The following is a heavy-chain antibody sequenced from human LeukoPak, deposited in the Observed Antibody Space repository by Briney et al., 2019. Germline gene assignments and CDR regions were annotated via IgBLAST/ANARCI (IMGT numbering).Heavy chain of an antibody. V-gene: IGHV1-2*02. CDR2: INPNSGGT. CDR3: ARQPAALAAAGSGRYMDV. D-gene: IGHD6-13*01. CDR1: GYTFTGYY. J-gene: IGHJ6*03. Sequence: GASVKVSCKASGYTFTGYYMHWVRQAPGQGLEWMGWINPNSGGTNYAQKFQGRVTMTRDTSISTAYMELSRLRSDDTAVYYCARQPAALAAAGSGRYMDVWGKGTTVTVSS.